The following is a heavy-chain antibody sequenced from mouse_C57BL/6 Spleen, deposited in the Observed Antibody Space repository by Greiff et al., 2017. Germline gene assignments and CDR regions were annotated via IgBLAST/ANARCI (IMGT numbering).Heavy chain of an antibody. Sequence: EVQLQQSGPVLVKPGASVKMSCKASGYTFTDYYMNWVKQSHGKSLEWIGVINPYNGGTSYNQKFKGKATLTVDKSSSTAYMELNSLTSEDSAVYYCAPYDYDGGFAYWGQGTLVTVSA. V-gene: IGHV1-19*01. CDR2: INPYNGGT. J-gene: IGHJ3*01. CDR3: APYDYDGGFAY. CDR1: GYTFTDYY. D-gene: IGHD2-4*01.